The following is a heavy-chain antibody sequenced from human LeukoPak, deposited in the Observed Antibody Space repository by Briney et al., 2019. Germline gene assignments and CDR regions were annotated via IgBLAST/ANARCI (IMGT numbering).Heavy chain of an antibody. CDR1: GGSISSGGYS. J-gene: IGHJ4*02. CDR2: IYYSGST. CDR3: AIGYDSSGIDY. V-gene: IGHV4-30-4*07. Sequence: SQTLSLTCAVSGGSISSGGYSWSWIRQPPGKGLEWIGYIYYSGSTNYNPSLKSRVTISVDTSKNQFSLKLSSVTAADTAVYYCAIGYDSSGIDYWGQGTLVTVSS. D-gene: IGHD3-22*01.